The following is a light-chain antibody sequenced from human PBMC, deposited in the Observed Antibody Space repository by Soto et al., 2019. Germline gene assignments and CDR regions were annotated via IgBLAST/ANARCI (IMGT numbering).Light chain of an antibody. J-gene: IGLJ2*01. Sequence: QSALTQPPSASGSPGQSVTISCTGTSSDVCGYNFVSWYQQHPGKAPKLMIYEVSKRPSGVPDRFSGSKSGNTVSLTVSGLQAEDEADYYCSSYAGGNNLVFGGGTQLTVL. CDR2: EVS. CDR3: SSYAGGNNLV. V-gene: IGLV2-8*01. CDR1: SSDVCGYNF.